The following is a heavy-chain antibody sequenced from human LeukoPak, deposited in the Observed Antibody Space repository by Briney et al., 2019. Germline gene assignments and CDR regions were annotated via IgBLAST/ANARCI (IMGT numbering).Heavy chain of an antibody. Sequence: GASVKVSCKASGYTFTMYHMHWVRQAPGQGLEWMGWISAYNGNTNYAQKLQGRVTMTTDTSTSTAYMELRSLRSDDTAVYYCARVGYCSGGSCFEAYYFDYWGQGTLVTVSS. V-gene: IGHV1-18*04. D-gene: IGHD2-15*01. CDR3: ARVGYCSGGSCFEAYYFDY. J-gene: IGHJ4*02. CDR1: GYTFTMYH. CDR2: ISAYNGNT.